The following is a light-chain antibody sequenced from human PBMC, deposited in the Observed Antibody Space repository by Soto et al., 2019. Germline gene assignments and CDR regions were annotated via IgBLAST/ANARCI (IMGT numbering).Light chain of an antibody. Sequence: EIVLTQSPGTLSLSPGERATLSCRDSQSVSSSYLAWYQQKPGQAPRLLIYGASSRATGIPDRFSGGGSGTDFTLTISRLEPEDFAVYYCQHYGSSQTFGRGTKVEIK. CDR2: GAS. V-gene: IGKV3-20*01. J-gene: IGKJ1*01. CDR1: QSVSSSY. CDR3: QHYGSSQT.